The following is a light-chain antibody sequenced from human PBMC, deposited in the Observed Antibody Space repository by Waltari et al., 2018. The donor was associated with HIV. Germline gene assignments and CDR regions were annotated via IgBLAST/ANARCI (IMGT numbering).Light chain of an antibody. J-gene: IGKJ2*01. V-gene: IGKV4-1*01. CDR1: QRLLYSSNIRNY. CDR2: WAS. Sequence: DTVMTQSPDSLAVSLGERASINRKSSQRLLYSSNIRNYLAWYQQKPGQVPKLLIYWASTREAGVPDRFSGSGSGTDFTLTISNLQAEDVAVYFCQQYFSPPYTFGQGTKLEIK. CDR3: QQYFSPPYT.